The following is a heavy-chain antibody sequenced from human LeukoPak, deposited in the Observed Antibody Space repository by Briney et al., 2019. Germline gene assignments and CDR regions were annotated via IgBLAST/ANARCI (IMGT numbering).Heavy chain of an antibody. Sequence: GGSLRLSCAASGFTFGSYAMSWVRQAPGKGLEWVSAISGSGGSTYYADSVKGRFTISRDNSKNTLCLQMNSLRAEDTAVYYCAKAITSSYGYYRGWFDPWGQGTLVTVSS. CDR3: AKAITSSYGYYRGWFDP. CDR2: ISGSGGST. J-gene: IGHJ5*02. V-gene: IGHV3-23*01. D-gene: IGHD4-17*01. CDR1: GFTFGSYA.